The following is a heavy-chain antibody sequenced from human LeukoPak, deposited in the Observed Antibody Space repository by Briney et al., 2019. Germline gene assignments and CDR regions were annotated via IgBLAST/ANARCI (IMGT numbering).Heavy chain of an antibody. V-gene: IGHV3-7*04. CDR3: ARANNAGWFDY. J-gene: IGHJ4*02. Sequence: GGSLRLSCAASGFSFSSFWMTWVRQAPGKGLEWVANIKEDGSRNHCVDSVKGRFTISRDNAKNSLFLQMSSLRVEDTAVYYCARANNAGWFDYWGQGTLVTVSS. CDR2: IKEDGSRN. CDR1: GFSFSSFW. D-gene: IGHD6-19*01.